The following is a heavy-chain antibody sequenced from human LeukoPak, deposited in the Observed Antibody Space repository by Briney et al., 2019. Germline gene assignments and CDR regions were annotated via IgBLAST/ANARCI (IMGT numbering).Heavy chain of an antibody. D-gene: IGHD3-9*01. CDR2: VSTTNDKA. V-gene: IGHV1-18*01. Sequence: ASVKVSCKASGYTFTSYSFSWVRQAPGQGLEWMGWVSTTNDKANYAQKLQGRVTMTTDTSTSTAYMEPRSLSSDDTAVYYCGRVVTGYYRLDPWGLGTLVTVSS. J-gene: IGHJ5*02. CDR1: GYTFTSYS. CDR3: GRVVTGYYRLDP.